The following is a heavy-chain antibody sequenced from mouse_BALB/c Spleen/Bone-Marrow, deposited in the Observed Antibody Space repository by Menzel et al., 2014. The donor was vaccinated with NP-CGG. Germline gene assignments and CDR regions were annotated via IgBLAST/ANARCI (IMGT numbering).Heavy chain of an antibody. CDR2: IRNKANGYTT. D-gene: IGHD2-2*01. Sequence: EVKLVESGGGLVQPGGSLRLSCATSGFTFTDYYMSWVRQPPGKALEWLGFIRNKANGYTTEYSASVKGRFTISRDNSQSILYLQMNTLRAEDSATYYCARDGYDDYWGQGTTLTVSP. CDR3: ARDGYDDY. V-gene: IGHV7-3*02. CDR1: GFTFTDYY. J-gene: IGHJ2*01.